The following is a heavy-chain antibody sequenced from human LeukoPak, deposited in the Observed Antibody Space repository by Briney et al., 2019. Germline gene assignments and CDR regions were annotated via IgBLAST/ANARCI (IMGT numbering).Heavy chain of an antibody. Sequence: PSETLSLTCTVSGGSISSGGYYWIWIRQPPGKGLEWIGEINHSGRTHYNPSLKSRVTISIDTSKNQFSLKLSSVTAADTAVYYCAIEAIVGAPRGDYWGQGTLVTVSS. CDR2: INHSGRT. CDR3: AIEAIVGAPRGDY. V-gene: IGHV4-39*07. CDR1: GGSISSGGYY. J-gene: IGHJ4*02. D-gene: IGHD1-26*01.